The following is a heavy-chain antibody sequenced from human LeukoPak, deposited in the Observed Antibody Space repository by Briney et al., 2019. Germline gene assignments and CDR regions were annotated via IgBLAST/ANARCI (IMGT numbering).Heavy chain of an antibody. CDR2: INPNSGGT. D-gene: IGHD5-18*01. CDR3: ARSGYSYGYAIDY. Sequence: ASLKVSCKASGYTFTGYYMHWVRQAPGQELQWMGWINPNSGGTNYAQKFQGWVTMTRDTSISTAYMELSRLRSDDTAVYYCARSGYSYGYAIDYWGQGTLVTVSS. V-gene: IGHV1-2*04. CDR1: GYTFTGYY. J-gene: IGHJ4*02.